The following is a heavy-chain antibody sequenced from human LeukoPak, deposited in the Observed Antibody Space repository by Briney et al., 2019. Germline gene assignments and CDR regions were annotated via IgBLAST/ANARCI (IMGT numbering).Heavy chain of an antibody. J-gene: IGHJ6*04. CDR1: GFTFSSYE. D-gene: IGHD3-9*01. CDR2: ISGSGGST. V-gene: IGHV3-23*01. CDR3: AKDSLTLRNFGWPLLGGMDV. Sequence: GGSLRLSCAASGFTFSSYEMNWVRQAPGKGLEWVSAISGSGGSTYYADSVKGRFTISRDNSKNTLYLQMNSLRAEDTAVYYCAKDSLTLRNFGWPLLGGMDVWGKGTRSPSPQ.